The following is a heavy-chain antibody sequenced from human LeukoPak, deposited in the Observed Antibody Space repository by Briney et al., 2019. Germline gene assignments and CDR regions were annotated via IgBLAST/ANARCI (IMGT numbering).Heavy chain of an antibody. D-gene: IGHD5/OR15-5a*01. Sequence: ASLKVSSTTSVDTFSPSYIHWVRQAPGQGLEWMGWINPNTGGTTYAQRFHGRVTMTRDSSISTAYMELSTLRSDDTAVYSCARGRSGNSVGPGGCFDLWGQGTLVTVSS. J-gene: IGHJ4*02. CDR3: ARGRSGNSVGPGGCFDL. CDR2: INPNTGGT. V-gene: IGHV1-2*02. CDR1: VDTFSPSY.